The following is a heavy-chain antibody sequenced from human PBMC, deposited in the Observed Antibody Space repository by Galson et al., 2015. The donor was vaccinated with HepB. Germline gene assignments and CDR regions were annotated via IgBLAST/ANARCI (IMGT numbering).Heavy chain of an antibody. CDR3: ARHPPTYYYGSGSYRAGCDY. J-gene: IGHJ4*02. CDR2: IDPSDSYT. CDR1: GFSFPSYW. D-gene: IGHD3-10*01. Sequence: QSGAEVTKPGESLRISCTGSGFSFPSYWISWVRQVPGKGLEWLGRIDPSDSYTNSSPSFQGHVTISADKSISTVYLQWRSLKASDTAMYYCARHPPTYYYGSGSYRAGCDYRGQGTLFTVSA. V-gene: IGHV5-10-1*01.